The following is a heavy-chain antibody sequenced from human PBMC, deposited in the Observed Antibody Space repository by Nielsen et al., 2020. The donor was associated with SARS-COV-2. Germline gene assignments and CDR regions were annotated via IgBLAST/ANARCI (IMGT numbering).Heavy chain of an antibody. D-gene: IGHD3-10*01. CDR3: ARESGVGELLGVSFDY. CDR2: IEEDGSEK. J-gene: IGHJ4*02. V-gene: IGHV3-7*01. Sequence: GGSLRLSCAASGFTVSSNYMSWVRQAPGKGLEWVANIEEDGSEKFYVDSVKGRFTISRDNAKNSLYLQMNSLRAEDTAVYYCARESGVGELLGVSFDYWGQGTLVTVSS. CDR1: GFTVSSNY.